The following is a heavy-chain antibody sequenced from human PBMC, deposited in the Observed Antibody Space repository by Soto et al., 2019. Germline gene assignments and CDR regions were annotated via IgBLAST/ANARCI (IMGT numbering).Heavy chain of an antibody. J-gene: IGHJ4*02. CDR1: GFTFDDYA. D-gene: IGHD3-16*02. V-gene: IGHV3-9*01. CDR3: AKAHIRDGGITCGGVIVIPPDY. CDR2: IRWNSGSI. Sequence: EVQLVESGGGLVQPGRSLRLSCAASGFTFDDYAMHWVRQAPGKGLEWVSGIRWNSGSIGYADSVKGRFTISRDNAKNSLYLQMTSLRGEDTALYFCAKAHIRDGGITCGGVIVIPPDYWGQGTLVTVSS.